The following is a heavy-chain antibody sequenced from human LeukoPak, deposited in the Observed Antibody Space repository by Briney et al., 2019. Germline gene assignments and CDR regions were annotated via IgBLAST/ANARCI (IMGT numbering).Heavy chain of an antibody. J-gene: IGHJ6*03. CDR1: GFTFDDYG. D-gene: IGHD5-12*01. V-gene: IGHV3-20*04. Sequence: PGGSLRLSCAASGFTFDDYGMTWVRQAPGKGLEWVSGINWNGGSTGYVDSVKGRFTIPRDNAKNSLYLQMNSLRAEDTALYYCARRGYSGYDSYFYYMDVWGKGTTVTVSS. CDR3: ARRGYSGYDSYFYYMDV. CDR2: INWNGGST.